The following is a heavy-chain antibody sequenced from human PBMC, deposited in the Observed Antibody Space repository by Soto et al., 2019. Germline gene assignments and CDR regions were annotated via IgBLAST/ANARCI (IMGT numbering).Heavy chain of an antibody. CDR2: INAGNGNT. V-gene: IGHV1-3*05. J-gene: IGHJ4*02. D-gene: IGHD6-19*01. CDR1: GYTFTGYA. CDR3: ASAVAVPADFDY. Sequence: QVQLVQSGAEEKKPGASVKVSCKASGYTFTGYAMHWVRQAPGQRLEWMGWINAGNGNTKYSQKFQGRVTITRDTSASEPSRGRGSLSPEDPAGFSFASAVAVPADFDYWGQGPLVTVSS.